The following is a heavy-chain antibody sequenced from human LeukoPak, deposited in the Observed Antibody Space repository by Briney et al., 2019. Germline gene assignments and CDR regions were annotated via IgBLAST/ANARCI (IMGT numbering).Heavy chain of an antibody. CDR1: GYTFTSYY. CDR3: ARDAPDDSSGYYFDY. J-gene: IGHJ4*02. CDR2: INTRGGSI. Sequence: ASVKVSCKASGYTFTSYYIHWVRQAPGQGLDWMGIINTRGGSISYAQKFQGRVTMTRDTPTSTVYMELSSLRSEDTAVYYCARDAPDDSSGYYFDYWGQGTLVTVSS. V-gene: IGHV1-46*01. D-gene: IGHD3-22*01.